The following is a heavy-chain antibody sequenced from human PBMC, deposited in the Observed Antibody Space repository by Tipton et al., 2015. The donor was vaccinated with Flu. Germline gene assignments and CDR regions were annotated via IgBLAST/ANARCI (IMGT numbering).Heavy chain of an antibody. CDR3: ARDYRYNWNFDAFDI. Sequence: QLVQSGAEVKKPGASVKVSCKASGYTFTSYGISWVRQDPGQGLEWMGWISAYTGNTNYAQKLQGRVTMTTDTSTSTAYMELRSLRSDDTAVYYCARDYRYNWNFDAFDIWGQGTMVTVSS. CDR1: GYTFTSYG. CDR2: ISAYTGNT. D-gene: IGHD1-7*01. V-gene: IGHV1-18*01. J-gene: IGHJ3*02.